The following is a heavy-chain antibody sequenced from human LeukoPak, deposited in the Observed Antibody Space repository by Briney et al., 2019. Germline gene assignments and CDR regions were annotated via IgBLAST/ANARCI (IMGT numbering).Heavy chain of an antibody. J-gene: IGHJ5*01. V-gene: IGHV4-30-2*01. CDR3: ARSRQASGLFNS. Sequence: SQTLSLTCTVSSYAITSGGFSWNWIRQPPGKGLEWIGCIYDRGPAYYNPSLKSRFTISVDRPKNQFFLNVTSLTAADTAVYYCARSRQASGLFNSWGQGTLVVVSS. CDR2: IYDRGPA. D-gene: IGHD3-10*01. CDR1: SYAITSGGFS.